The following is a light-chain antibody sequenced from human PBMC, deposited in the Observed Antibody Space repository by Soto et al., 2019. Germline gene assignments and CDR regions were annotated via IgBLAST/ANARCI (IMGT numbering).Light chain of an antibody. CDR1: SSDIGGYNF. Sequence: QSALTQPASVSGSPGQSITISCTGTSSDIGGYNFVSWYQHHPGKAPRLMIFGVSNRPSGVSDRFSGSKSGNTASLTISGLQAEDEADYYCSSYISSNTPYVFGTGTKLTVL. V-gene: IGLV2-14*03. CDR2: GVS. CDR3: SSYISSNTPYV. J-gene: IGLJ1*01.